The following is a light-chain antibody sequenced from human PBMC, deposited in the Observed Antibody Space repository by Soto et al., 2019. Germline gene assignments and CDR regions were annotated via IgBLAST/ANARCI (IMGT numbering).Light chain of an antibody. Sequence: QPVLTQPPSPSGTPGQRVSISCSGSSANIGRNDVNWYQQLPGTAPKLLIYRSNQRPSGVPDRFSGSKSGTSASLAINGLRSEDKADYYCVAWDDSLRAWVFGGGTKITVL. CDR2: RSN. CDR3: VAWDDSLRAWV. CDR1: SANIGRND. J-gene: IGLJ3*02. V-gene: IGLV1-47*01.